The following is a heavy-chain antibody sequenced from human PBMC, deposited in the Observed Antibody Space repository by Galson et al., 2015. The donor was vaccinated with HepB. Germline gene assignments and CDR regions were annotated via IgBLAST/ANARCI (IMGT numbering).Heavy chain of an antibody. CDR3: TSPARRNVSQPRDY. CDR1: GFSFDGSA. D-gene: IGHD6-6*01. V-gene: IGHV3-73*01. J-gene: IGHJ4*02. CDR2: IRSKANDYTT. Sequence: SLRLSCAASGFSFDGSAMHWVSQAPGKGLEWVGRIRSKANDYTTSYGASLKGRVTISRNDSKNTAYLLMNSLKTEDTAVYFCTSPARRNVSQPRDYWGQGTLVTVSS.